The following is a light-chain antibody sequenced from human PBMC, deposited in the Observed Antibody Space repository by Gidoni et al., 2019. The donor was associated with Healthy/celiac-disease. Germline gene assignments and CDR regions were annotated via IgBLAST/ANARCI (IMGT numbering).Light chain of an antibody. CDR3: CSYAGSYTWV. CDR2: DVS. Sequence: QSALTQPRSVSGSPGQSVTISCTGTSRDVGGYNYVSWYQQHPGKAPKRMIYDVSKRPSGVPDRFSGSQSGNTASLTISGLQAEDEADYYCCSYAGSYTWVFGGGTKLTVL. V-gene: IGLV2-11*01. CDR1: SRDVGGYNY. J-gene: IGLJ3*02.